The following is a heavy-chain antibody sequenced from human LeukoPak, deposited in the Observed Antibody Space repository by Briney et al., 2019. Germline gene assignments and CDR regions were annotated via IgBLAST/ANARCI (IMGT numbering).Heavy chain of an antibody. CDR3: ARVLYYYDSSGYPFDY. CDR2: ISAYNGNT. CDR1: GYTFTSYG. D-gene: IGHD3-22*01. J-gene: IGHJ4*02. V-gene: IGHV1-18*01. Sequence: ASVKVSCKASGYTFTSYGISWVRQAPGQGLEWMGWISAYNGNTNYTQKLQGRVTMTTDTSTSTAYMELRSLRSDDTAVYYCARVLYYYDSSGYPFDYWGQGTLVTVSS.